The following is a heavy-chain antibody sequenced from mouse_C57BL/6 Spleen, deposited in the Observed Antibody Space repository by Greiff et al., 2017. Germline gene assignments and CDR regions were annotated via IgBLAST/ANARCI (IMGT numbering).Heavy chain of an antibody. CDR2: IYPGDGDT. J-gene: IGHJ2*01. CDR3: ARTPGSSYNFDY. Sequence: LQESGPELVKPGASVKISCKASGYAFSSSWMNWVKQRPGKGLEWIGRIYPGDGDTNYNGKFKGKATLTADKSSSTAYMQLSSLTSEDSAVYFCARTPGSSYNFDYWGQGTTLTVSS. V-gene: IGHV1-82*01. D-gene: IGHD1-1*01. CDR1: GYAFSSSW.